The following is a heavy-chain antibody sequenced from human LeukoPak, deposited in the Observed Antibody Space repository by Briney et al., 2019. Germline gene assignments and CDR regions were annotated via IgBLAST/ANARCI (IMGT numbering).Heavy chain of an antibody. J-gene: IGHJ6*03. CDR3: ARGLKVGIAVAGGPNYYYYYMDV. CDR1: GGSTSSYY. V-gene: IGHV4-59*01. CDR2: IYYSGST. D-gene: IGHD6-19*01. Sequence: SETPSLTCTVFGGSTSSYYWSWIRQPPGKGLEWIGYIYYSGSTNYNPSLKSRVTISVDTSKNQFSLKLSSVTAADTAVYYCARGLKVGIAVAGGPNYYYYYMDVWGKGTTVTVSS.